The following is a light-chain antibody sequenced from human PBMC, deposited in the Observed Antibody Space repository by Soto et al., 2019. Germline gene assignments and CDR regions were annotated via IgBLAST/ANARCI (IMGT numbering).Light chain of an antibody. CDR1: SSNIGSNT. CDR3: AAWDDSLNGWV. CDR2: TNN. Sequence: QSVLTQPPSASGIPGQRVTISCSGSSSNIGSNTVNWYQQLPGTAPELLIYTNNQRPSGVPDRFSGSKSGTSASLGISGLQSEDEADYYCAAWDDSLNGWVFGGGTKPTVL. V-gene: IGLV1-44*01. J-gene: IGLJ3*02.